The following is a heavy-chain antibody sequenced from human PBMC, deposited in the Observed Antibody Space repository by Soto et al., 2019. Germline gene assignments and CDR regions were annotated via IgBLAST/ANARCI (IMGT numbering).Heavy chain of an antibody. D-gene: IGHD6-6*01. Sequence: SETRSLTCHPPGGPISSYYWSWFRPPPGKGLEGIGYIVFSGSTNYTPSLKSRVTISVDTSKNQYTLKLSSVTAADTAVYYCARDRRSSSSIWFDPWGQGTLVTVSS. V-gene: IGHV4-59*01. CDR1: GGPISSYY. CDR2: IVFSGST. J-gene: IGHJ5*02. CDR3: ARDRRSSSSIWFDP.